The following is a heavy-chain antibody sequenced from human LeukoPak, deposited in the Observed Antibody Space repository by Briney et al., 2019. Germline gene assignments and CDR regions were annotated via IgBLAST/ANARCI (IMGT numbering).Heavy chain of an antibody. D-gene: IGHD2-2*01. CDR2: ISYDGSNK. J-gene: IGHJ6*04. V-gene: IGHV3-30*03. CDR1: GFTFSSYG. CDR3: ARVGPYCSSTSCPSDDYGMDV. Sequence: PGRSLRLSCAASGFTFSSYGMHWVRQAPGKGLEWVAVISYDGSNKYYADSVKGRFTISRDNSKNTLYLQMNSLRAEDTAVYYCARVGPYCSSTSCPSDDYGMDVWGKGTTVTVSS.